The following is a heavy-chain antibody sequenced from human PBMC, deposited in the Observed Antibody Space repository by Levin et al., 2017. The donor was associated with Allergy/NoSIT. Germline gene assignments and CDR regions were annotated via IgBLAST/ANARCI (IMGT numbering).Heavy chain of an antibody. J-gene: IGHJ4*02. CDR1: GFTFSDYY. D-gene: IGHD1-26*01. V-gene: IGHV3-11*01. CDR3: ARDLGGIVGVHFDY. Sequence: PGESLKISCAASGFTFSDYYMSWIRQAPGKGLEWVSYISSSGSTIYYADSVKGRFTISRDNAKNSLYLQMNSLRAEDTAVYYCARDLGGIVGVHFDYWGQGTLVTVSS. CDR2: ISSSGSTI.